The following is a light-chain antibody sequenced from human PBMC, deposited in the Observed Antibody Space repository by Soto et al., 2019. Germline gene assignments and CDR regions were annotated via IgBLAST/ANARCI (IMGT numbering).Light chain of an antibody. CDR1: SSVVGDYNS. CDR3: CSYVGGYAYV. J-gene: IGLJ1*01. V-gene: IGLV2-11*01. Sequence: QPVLTQPRSVSGSPGQSVTVPCIGTSSVVGDYNSVSWYQQHPGKAPKLMIYDVSKRPSGVPNRFSGSKSGNTASLTISGLQAEDEADYYCCSYVGGYAYVFGIGTKVTVL. CDR2: DVS.